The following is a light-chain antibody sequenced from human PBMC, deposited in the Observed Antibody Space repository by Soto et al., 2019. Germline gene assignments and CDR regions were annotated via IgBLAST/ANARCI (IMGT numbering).Light chain of an antibody. V-gene: IGLV1-47*01. Sequence: QSVLTQPPSASGTPGQRVTNSCSGSSSSYVYWYQQLPGTAPKLLIYRNNQPPSGVPDRFSGSKSGTSASLAISGLRSEDEADYYCAAWDDSLSGWVFGGGTQLTVL. CDR2: RNN. CDR3: AAWDDSLSGWV. J-gene: IGLJ3*02. CDR1: SSSY.